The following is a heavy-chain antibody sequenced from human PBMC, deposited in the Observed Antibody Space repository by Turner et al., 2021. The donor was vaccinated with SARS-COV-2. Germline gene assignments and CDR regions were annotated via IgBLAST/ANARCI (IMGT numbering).Heavy chain of an antibody. V-gene: IGHV4-39*01. CDR1: GGSISSSSYY. CDR2: IYYSGST. Sequence: QLQLQESGPGMVKPSEPLSLTCTVSGGSISSSSYYWGWIRQPPGKGLEWIGSIYYSGSTYYNPSLKSRVTISVDTSKNQFSLKLSSVTAADTAVYYCARFEYGYSYDFGFDYWGQGTLVTVSS. D-gene: IGHD5-18*01. J-gene: IGHJ4*02. CDR3: ARFEYGYSYDFGFDY.